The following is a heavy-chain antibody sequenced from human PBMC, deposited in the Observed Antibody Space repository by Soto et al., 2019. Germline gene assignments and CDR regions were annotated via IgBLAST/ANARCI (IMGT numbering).Heavy chain of an antibody. J-gene: IGHJ6*02. V-gene: IGHV3-23*01. CDR3: AKDKTFYGFPYYYYGMDV. CDR1: GFTFSSYA. Sequence: GGSLRLSCAASGFTFSSYAMSWVRQAPGKGLEWVSAISGSGGSTYYADSVKGRFTISRDNSKNTLYLQMNSLRAEDTAVYYCAKDKTFYGFPYYYYGMDVWGQGTTVTVSS. CDR2: ISGSGGST. D-gene: IGHD4-17*01.